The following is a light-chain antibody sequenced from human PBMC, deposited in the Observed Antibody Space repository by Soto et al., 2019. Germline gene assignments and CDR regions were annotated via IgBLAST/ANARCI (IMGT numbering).Light chain of an antibody. J-gene: IGKJ5*01. V-gene: IGKV3-15*01. CDR3: QQYNNWPPIT. Sequence: ELLMTQSPATLSVSPGERATLSCRASQSVSSNLAWYQQKPGQAPRLLIYGASTRPTGIPARFSGSGSGTEFTLTISSLQSEDFAVYYCQQYNNWPPITFGQGTRLEIK. CDR1: QSVSSN. CDR2: GAS.